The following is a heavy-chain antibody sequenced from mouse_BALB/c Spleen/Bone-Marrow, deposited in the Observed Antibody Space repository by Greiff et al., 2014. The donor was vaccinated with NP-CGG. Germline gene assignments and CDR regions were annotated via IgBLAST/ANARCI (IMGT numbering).Heavy chain of an antibody. CDR2: IYPGSGNT. V-gene: IGHV1-77*01. CDR3: ARDWDYYAMDY. Sequence: LVESGAELARPGASVKLSCKASGYTFTDYYINWVKQRTGQGLEWIGEIYPGSGNTYYNEKFKGKATLTADKSSSTAYMQLSSLTSEDSAVYFCARDWDYYAMDYWGQGTSVTVSP. CDR1: GYTFTDYY. D-gene: IGHD4-1*01. J-gene: IGHJ4*01.